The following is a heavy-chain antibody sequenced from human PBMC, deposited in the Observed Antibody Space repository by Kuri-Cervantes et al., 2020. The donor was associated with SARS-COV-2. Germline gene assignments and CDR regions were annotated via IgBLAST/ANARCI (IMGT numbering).Heavy chain of an antibody. CDR3: AGNYDFWSGYYGDLSAFDI. CDR1: GGPISSYY. J-gene: IGHJ3*02. V-gene: IGHV4-4*07. Sequence: SETLSLTCSVSGGPISSYYWSWIRQPAGKGLEWIVRIYTSGSTNYNPSLKSRVTMSVDTSKNQFSLKLSSVTAADTAVYYCAGNYDFWSGYYGDLSAFDIWGQGTMVTVSS. D-gene: IGHD3-3*01. CDR2: IYTSGST.